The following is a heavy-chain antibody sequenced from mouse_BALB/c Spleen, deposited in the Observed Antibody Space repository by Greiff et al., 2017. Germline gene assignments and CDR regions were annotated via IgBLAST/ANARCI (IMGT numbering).Heavy chain of an antibody. CDR1: GFSLSTSGMG. CDR2: IYWDDDK. D-gene: IGHD1-1*01. J-gene: IGHJ2*01. Sequence: QVTLKESGPGILQPSQTLSLTCSFSGFSLSTSGMGVSWIRQPSGKGLEWLAHIYWDDDKRYNPSLKSRLTISKDTSSNQVFLKITSVDTADTATYYCARMYYGSSYGYWGQGTTLTVSS. V-gene: IGHV8-12*01. CDR3: ARMYYGSSYGY.